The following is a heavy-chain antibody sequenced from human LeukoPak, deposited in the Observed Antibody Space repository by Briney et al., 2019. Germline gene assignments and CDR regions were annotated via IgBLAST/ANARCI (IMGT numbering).Heavy chain of an antibody. D-gene: IGHD6-13*01. CDR2: IYPGDSDP. CDR1: GYIFTTYW. Sequence: GESLKISCKGSGYIFTTYWIGWVRQMPGKGLEWMGIIYPGDSDPRYSPSFQGQVTISADKSISTAYLQWSSLKASDSAMYYCVRHGLGSSWFGFDYWGQGTMVTHSS. V-gene: IGHV5-51*01. CDR3: VRHGLGSSWFGFDY. J-gene: IGHJ4*02.